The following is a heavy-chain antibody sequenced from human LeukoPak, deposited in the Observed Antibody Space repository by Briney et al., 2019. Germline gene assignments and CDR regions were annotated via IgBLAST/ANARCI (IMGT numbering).Heavy chain of an antibody. Sequence: PSETLSLTCTVSGGSISSYYGSWIRQSPGKGLEWIANIYYTGTPYYNPSLQSRVTISVDMSKNQFSLKLSTVTAADTAVYYCARVKATVTSFDIWGLGTMVTVSS. V-gene: IGHV4-59*01. CDR2: IYYTGTP. D-gene: IGHD2/OR15-2a*01. J-gene: IGHJ3*02. CDR3: ARVKATVTSFDI. CDR1: GGSISSYY.